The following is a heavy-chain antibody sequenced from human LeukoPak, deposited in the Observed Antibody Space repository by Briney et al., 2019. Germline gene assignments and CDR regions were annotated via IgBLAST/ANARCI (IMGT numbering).Heavy chain of an antibody. D-gene: IGHD2-21*02. CDR2: ISGSGSTI. CDR1: GFTFSSYA. CDR3: ARDVRGDGLGFDY. Sequence: AGGSLRLSCAASGFTFSSYAMSWVRQAPGKGLEWVSAISGSGSTIYYADSVKGRFTISRDNAKNSLYLQMNSLRAEDTAVYYCARDVRGDGLGFDYWGQGTLVTVSS. J-gene: IGHJ4*02. V-gene: IGHV3-23*01.